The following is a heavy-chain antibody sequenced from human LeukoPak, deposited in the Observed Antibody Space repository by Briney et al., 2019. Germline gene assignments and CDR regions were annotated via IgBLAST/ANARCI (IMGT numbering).Heavy chain of an antibody. CDR3: ARDRYLTSSSWEFDY. D-gene: IGHD6-13*01. CDR1: GYTFTGYY. J-gene: IGHJ4*02. V-gene: IGHV1-2*02. CDR2: INPNSGGT. Sequence: GASVKVSCKASGYTFTGYYMHWVRQAPGQGLEWMGWINPNSGGTNYAQKFQGRVTMTRDPSISTAYMELSRLTSDDTAVYYCARDRYLTSSSWEFDYWGQGTLVTVSS.